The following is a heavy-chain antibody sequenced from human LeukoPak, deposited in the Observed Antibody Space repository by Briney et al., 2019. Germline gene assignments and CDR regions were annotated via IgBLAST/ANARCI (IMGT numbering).Heavy chain of an antibody. J-gene: IGHJ6*03. CDR3: ARGPARYSRIGYYYYYMDV. CDR2: IYTSGST. V-gene: IGHV4-4*07. Sequence: SETLSLTCTASGSSISNYYWSRIRQPAGKGLEWIGRIYTSGSTKYNPSLKSRVTISVDTSKNQFSLKLSSVTAADTAVYYCARGPARYSRIGYYYYYMDVWGKGTTVSVSS. D-gene: IGHD5-18*01. CDR1: GSSISNYY.